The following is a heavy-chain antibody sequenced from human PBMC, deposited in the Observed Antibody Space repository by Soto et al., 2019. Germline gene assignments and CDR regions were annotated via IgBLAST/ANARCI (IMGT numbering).Heavy chain of an antibody. Sequence: ASVKVSCQASGYAFTSYGISWVRQAPGQGLEWMGWINPYNGNTKYAQKLQGRVTMTTDTSTSTAYMELRSLRSDDTAVYYCARDAAVGLFDYWGQGTLVTVSS. J-gene: IGHJ4*02. CDR2: INPYNGNT. CDR1: GYAFTSYG. CDR3: ARDAAVGLFDY. D-gene: IGHD1-26*01. V-gene: IGHV1-18*01.